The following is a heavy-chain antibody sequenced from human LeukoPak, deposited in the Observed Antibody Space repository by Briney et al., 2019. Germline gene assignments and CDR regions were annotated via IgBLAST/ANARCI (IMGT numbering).Heavy chain of an antibody. J-gene: IGHJ5*02. CDR3: TKHGSLTIFGVVVTHNWFDP. CDR2: IKSKTDGGTT. CDR1: GFTFSNAW. V-gene: IGHV3-15*01. D-gene: IGHD3-3*01. Sequence: GGSLRLSCAASGFTFSNAWMSWVRQAPGKGLEWVGRIKSKTDGGTTDYAAPVKGRFTISRDDSKNTLYLQMNSLKTEDTAVYYCTKHGSLTIFGVVVTHNWFDPWGQGTLVTVSS.